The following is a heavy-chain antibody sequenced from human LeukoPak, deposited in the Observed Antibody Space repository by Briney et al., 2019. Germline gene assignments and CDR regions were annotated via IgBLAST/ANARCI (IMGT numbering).Heavy chain of an antibody. D-gene: IGHD1-26*01. V-gene: IGHV3-7*01. CDR3: ARDREGYSGSYAFDP. J-gene: IGHJ5*02. CDR1: GFTFSSYW. CDR2: IKQDGSEK. Sequence: GGSLRLSCAASGFTFSSYWMSWVRQAPGKGLEWVANIKQDGSEKYYVDSVKGRFTISRDNAKKSLYLQMNSLRAEDTAVYYCARDREGYSGSYAFDPWGQGTLVTVSS.